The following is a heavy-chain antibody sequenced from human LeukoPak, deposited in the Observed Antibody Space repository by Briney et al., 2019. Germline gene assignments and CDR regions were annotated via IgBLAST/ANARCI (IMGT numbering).Heavy chain of an antibody. CDR2: IYYSGST. V-gene: IGHV4-59*08. CDR3: ARQYPPQGEEGVAFDP. J-gene: IGHJ5*02. Sequence: SETLSLTCTVSGGSISSYYWSWIRQPPGKGLEWIGYIYYSGSTNYNPSLKSRVTISVDTSKNQFSLKLSSVTAADTAVYYCARQYPPQGEEGVAFDPWGQGTLVTVSS. CDR1: GGSISSYY. D-gene: IGHD1-26*01.